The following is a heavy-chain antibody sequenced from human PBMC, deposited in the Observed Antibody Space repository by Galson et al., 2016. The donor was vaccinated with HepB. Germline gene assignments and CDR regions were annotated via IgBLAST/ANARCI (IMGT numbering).Heavy chain of an antibody. Sequence: PALVKPTQTLTLTCSFSGFSLATSGLGVGWIRQTPGKALEWLALVYWDDDKRYTASLKTRLSITKDTSTNQVVLTLTDVNPDDTGRYYCARRREGGLWNWFDPWGQGILVTVSS. V-gene: IGHV2-5*02. CDR1: GFSLATSGLG. CDR3: ARRREGGLWNWFDP. J-gene: IGHJ5*02. CDR2: VYWDDDK. D-gene: IGHD1-26*01.